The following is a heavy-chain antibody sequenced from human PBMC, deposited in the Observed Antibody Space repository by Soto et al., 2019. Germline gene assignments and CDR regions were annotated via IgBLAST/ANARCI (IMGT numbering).Heavy chain of an antibody. V-gene: IGHV4-59*01. Sequence: SETLSLTCTVSGGSISSYYWSWIRQPPGKGLEWIGYIYYSGSTNYNPSLKSRVTISVDTSKNQFSLKLSSVTAADTAVYYCAKNRGGIQFAFDYWGQGTLVTVSS. CDR3: AKNRGGIQFAFDY. J-gene: IGHJ4*02. D-gene: IGHD3-16*02. CDR1: GGSISSYY. CDR2: IYYSGST.